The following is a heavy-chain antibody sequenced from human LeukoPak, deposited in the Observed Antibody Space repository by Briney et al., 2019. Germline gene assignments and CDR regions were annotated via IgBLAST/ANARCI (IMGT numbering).Heavy chain of an antibody. CDR1: GFTFSSYS. J-gene: IGHJ4*02. Sequence: QSGGSLRLSCAASGFTFSSYSMNWVRQAPGKGLEWVSYISSSSSTIYYADSVKGRFTISRDNAKNSLYLQMNSLRAEDTAVYYCASVDTAMDIDYWGQGTLVTVSS. D-gene: IGHD5-18*01. CDR3: ASVDTAMDIDY. V-gene: IGHV3-48*04. CDR2: ISSSSSTI.